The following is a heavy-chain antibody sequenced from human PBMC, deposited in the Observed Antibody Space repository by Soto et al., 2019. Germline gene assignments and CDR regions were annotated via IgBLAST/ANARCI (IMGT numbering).Heavy chain of an antibody. V-gene: IGHV3-33*01. CDR2: IWYDGSNK. D-gene: IGHD6-19*01. CDR3: ARARTPSGWSFAY. J-gene: IGHJ4*02. Sequence: GGSLRLSCAASGFTFSSYGMHWVRQAPGKGLEWVAVIWYDGSNKYYADSVKGRFTISRDNSKNTLYLQMNSLRAEDTAVYYCARARTPSGWSFAYWGQGTLVTVSS. CDR1: GFTFSSYG.